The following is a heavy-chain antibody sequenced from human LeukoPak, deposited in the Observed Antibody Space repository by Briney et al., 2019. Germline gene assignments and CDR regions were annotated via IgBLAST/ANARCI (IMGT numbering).Heavy chain of an antibody. D-gene: IGHD2/OR15-2a*01. J-gene: IGHJ3*02. CDR3: ARVLRIMGTTFDGFDI. CDR2: ISGSGGST. V-gene: IGHV3-23*01. Sequence: GGSLRLSCAASGFTFSSYAMSRVRQAPGKGLEWVSAISGSGGSTYYADSVKGRFTISRDNSKNTLYLQMNSLRAEDTAVYYCARVLRIMGTTFDGFDIWGQGTMVTVSS. CDR1: GFTFSSYA.